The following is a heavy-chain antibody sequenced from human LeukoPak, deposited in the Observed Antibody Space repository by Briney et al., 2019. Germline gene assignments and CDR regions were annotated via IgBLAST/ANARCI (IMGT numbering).Heavy chain of an antibody. CDR2: INPGDSDT. J-gene: IGHJ6*02. D-gene: IGHD6-13*01. Sequence: GGSLRLSCAASGFTFSSYWIGWVRQMPGKGLEWMGIINPGDSDTRYSPPFQGQVAISADKSISTAYLQWSSLKASDTAMYYCARHHSSSYNDGMDVWGQGTTVTVFS. CDR1: GFTFSSYW. CDR3: ARHHSSSYNDGMDV. V-gene: IGHV5-51*01.